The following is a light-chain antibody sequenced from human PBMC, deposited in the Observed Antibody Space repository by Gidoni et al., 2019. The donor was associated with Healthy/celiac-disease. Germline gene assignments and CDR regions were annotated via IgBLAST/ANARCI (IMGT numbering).Light chain of an antibody. Sequence: QSALTQPASASGSPGQSITISCTGTSSDVGGYNYVSWYPQHPGKAPKLMIYDVSNRPSGVSNRFSGSKSGNTASLTISGLQAEDEADYYCSSYTSSSTLVVFGGGTKLTVL. CDR2: DVS. J-gene: IGLJ2*01. V-gene: IGLV2-14*01. CDR3: SSYTSSSTLVV. CDR1: SSDVGGYNY.